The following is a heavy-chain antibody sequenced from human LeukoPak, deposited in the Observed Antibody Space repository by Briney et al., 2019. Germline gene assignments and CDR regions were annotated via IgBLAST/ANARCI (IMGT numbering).Heavy chain of an antibody. D-gene: IGHD3-22*01. CDR3: AREPYYHDSSGYVSDY. CDR2: ISWNSGSI. V-gene: IGHV3-9*01. CDR1: GFTFDDYA. J-gene: IGHJ4*02. Sequence: PGRSLRLSCAASGFTFDDYAMHWVRQAPGKGLEWVSGISWNSGSIGYADSVKGRFTISRDNAKNSLYLQMNSLRAEDTAVYYCAREPYYHDSSGYVSDYWGQGTLVTVSS.